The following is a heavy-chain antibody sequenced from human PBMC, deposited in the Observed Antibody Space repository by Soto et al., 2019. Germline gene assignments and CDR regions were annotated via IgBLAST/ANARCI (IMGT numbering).Heavy chain of an antibody. J-gene: IGHJ4*02. V-gene: IGHV3-30*18. CDR2: ISYDGSNK. Sequence: GGSLRLSCAASGFTFSSYGMHWVRQAPGKGLEWVAVISYDGSNKYYADSVKGRFTISRDNSKNTLYLQMNSLRAEDTAVYYCAKPSFSGWPGDYFAYWGQGTLVTVSS. CDR3: AKPSFSGWPGDYFAY. CDR1: GFTFSSYG. D-gene: IGHD6-19*01.